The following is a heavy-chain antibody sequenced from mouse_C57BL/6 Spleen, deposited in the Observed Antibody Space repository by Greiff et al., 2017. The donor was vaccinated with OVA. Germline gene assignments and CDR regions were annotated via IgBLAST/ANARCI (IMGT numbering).Heavy chain of an antibody. CDR2: IYPRSGNT. J-gene: IGHJ4*01. Sequence: QVQLQQSGAELARPGASVKLSCKASGYTFTSYGISWVKQRTGQGLEWIGEIYPRSGNTYYNEKFKGKATLTADKSSSTAYMELRILTSEYSSVYFCSHYYGSRSMDYWGQGPSVTVSS. V-gene: IGHV1-81*01. CDR3: SHYYGSRSMDY. D-gene: IGHD1-1*01. CDR1: GYTFTSYG.